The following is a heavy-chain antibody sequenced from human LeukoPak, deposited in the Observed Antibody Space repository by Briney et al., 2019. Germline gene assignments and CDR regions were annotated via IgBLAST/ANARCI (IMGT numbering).Heavy chain of an antibody. Sequence: SVKVSCRASGGTFSSYAISWVRQAPGQGLEWMGGIIPIFGTANYAQKFQGRVTITADESTSTAYMELSSLRSEDTAVYYCARKNYYDSSGYIDYWGQGTLVTVSS. V-gene: IGHV1-69*01. CDR1: GGTFSSYA. D-gene: IGHD3-22*01. CDR3: ARKNYYDSSGYIDY. J-gene: IGHJ4*02. CDR2: IIPIFGTA.